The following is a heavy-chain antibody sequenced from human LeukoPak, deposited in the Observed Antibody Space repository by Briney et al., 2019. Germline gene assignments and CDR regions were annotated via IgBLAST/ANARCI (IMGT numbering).Heavy chain of an antibody. V-gene: IGHV4-4*07. CDR2: IHTFGGP. D-gene: IGHD5-12*01. CDR1: GGSISRIY. Sequence: SETLSLTCTVSGGSISRIYWSWVRQTAGKGLEWIGRIHTFGGPLYNPSLRGRVSMSLDTSKNQFSLKLTSVTAADTAVYYCARDGLSHSAWFDPWGQGTLVTASS. CDR3: ARDGLSHSAWFDP. J-gene: IGHJ5*02.